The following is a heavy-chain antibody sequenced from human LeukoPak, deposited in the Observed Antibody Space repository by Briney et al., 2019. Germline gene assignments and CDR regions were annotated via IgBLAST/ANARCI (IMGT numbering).Heavy chain of an antibody. D-gene: IGHD3-3*01. V-gene: IGHV3-74*01. CDR3: ARVLQGEWFFDY. J-gene: IGHJ4*02. CDR2: INTDGSTT. CDR1: GFTLSTYW. Sequence: GGSLRLSCAASGFTLSTYWMHWVRQTPGKGLVRVSRINTDGSTTNYADSVKGRFTISRDNAKNTLYLQMNSLRAEDTAVYYCARVLQGEWFFDYWGQGTLVTVSS.